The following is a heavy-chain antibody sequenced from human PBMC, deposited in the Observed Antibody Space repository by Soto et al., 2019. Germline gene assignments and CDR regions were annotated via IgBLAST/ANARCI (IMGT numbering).Heavy chain of an antibody. V-gene: IGHV3-33*01. CDR1: GFTFSSYG. Sequence: QVQLVESGGGVVQPGRSLRLSCAASGFTFSSYGMHWVRQAPGKGLEWVAVIWYDGSNKYYAGSVKGRFTISRDNSKNTLYLQMNSLRAEDTAVYYCAYSSSWSTYYFDYWGQGTLVTVSS. D-gene: IGHD6-13*01. CDR3: AYSSSWSTYYFDY. CDR2: IWYDGSNK. J-gene: IGHJ4*02.